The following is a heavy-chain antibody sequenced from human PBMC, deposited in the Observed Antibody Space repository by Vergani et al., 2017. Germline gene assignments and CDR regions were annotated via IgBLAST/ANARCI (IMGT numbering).Heavy chain of an antibody. V-gene: IGHV1-8*01. CDR2: MNPNSGNT. CDR3: ARERSHTTRRYIYYVFDY. J-gene: IGHJ4*02. CDR1: GYTFTRYD. Sequence: QVQLVQSGAEVKKPGASVKVSCKASGYTFTRYDIHWVRQATGQGMEWMGWMNPNSGNTGYAQKFQVRVTMTRNTAISTAYMELSSLRSEDTAVYYCARERSHTTRRYIYYVFDYWGQGTLVTVSS. D-gene: IGHD3-16*01.